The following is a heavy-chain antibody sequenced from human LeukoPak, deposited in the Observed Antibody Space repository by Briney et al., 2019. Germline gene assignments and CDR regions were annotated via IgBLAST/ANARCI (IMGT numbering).Heavy chain of an antibody. J-gene: IGHJ4*02. CDR2: INHSGST. V-gene: IGHV4-34*01. Sequence: SETLSLTCAVYGGSFSGYYWSWIRQPPGKGLEWIGEINHSGSTNYNPSLKSRVTMSVDTSKNQFSLKLSSVTAADTAVYYCARGGYYYDSSGGNFDYWGQGTLVTVSS. CDR1: GGSFSGYY. CDR3: ARGGYYYDSSGGNFDY. D-gene: IGHD3-22*01.